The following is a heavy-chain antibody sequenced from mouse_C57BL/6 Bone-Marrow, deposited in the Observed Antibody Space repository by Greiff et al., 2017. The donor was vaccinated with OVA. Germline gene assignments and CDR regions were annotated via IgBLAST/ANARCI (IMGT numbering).Heavy chain of an antibody. CDR1: GFNIKDDY. Sequence: VQLQQSGAELVRPGASVKLSCTASGFNIKDDYMHWVKQRPEQGLEWIGWIDPENGDTEYASKFQGKATITADTSSNTAYLRLSSLTSEDTAVYYCTTITTVVAGNYWGQGTTLTVSS. CDR3: TTITTVVAGNY. CDR2: IDPENGDT. D-gene: IGHD1-1*01. V-gene: IGHV14-4*01. J-gene: IGHJ2*01.